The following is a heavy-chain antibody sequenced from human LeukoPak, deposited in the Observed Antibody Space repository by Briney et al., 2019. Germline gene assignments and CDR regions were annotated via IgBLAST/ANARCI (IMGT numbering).Heavy chain of an antibody. V-gene: IGHV1-18*01. D-gene: IGHD3-10*01. CDR3: ARDFGASAFDY. CDR1: GYSFTSYG. J-gene: IGHJ4*02. Sequence: GESLRISCKGSGYSFTSYGISWVRQAPGQGLEWMGWISAYNGNTNYAQKLQGRVTMTTDTSTSTAYMELRSLRSDDTAVYYCARDFGASAFDYWGQGTLVTVSS. CDR2: ISAYNGNT.